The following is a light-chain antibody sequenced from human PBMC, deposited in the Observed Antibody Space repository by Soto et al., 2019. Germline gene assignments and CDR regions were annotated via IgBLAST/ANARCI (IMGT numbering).Light chain of an antibody. V-gene: IGKV1-12*01. CDR3: QQSYNNPT. CDR1: QGISSW. CDR2: AAS. Sequence: DIQMTQSPSSVSASLLDGVTVTFRASQGISSWLAWYQQKPGKAPKLLIYAASSLHSGVPSRFSGSGSGTHFTLTISSLQPDDFAIYYCQQSYNNPTFGQGTRLEIK. J-gene: IGKJ5*01.